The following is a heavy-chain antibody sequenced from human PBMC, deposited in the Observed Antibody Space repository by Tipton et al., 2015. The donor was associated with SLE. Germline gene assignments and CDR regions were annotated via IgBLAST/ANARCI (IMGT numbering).Heavy chain of an antibody. CDR1: GFTFSNAW. CDR3: TTGRELNAFDI. D-gene: IGHD1-26*01. Sequence: SLRLSCAASGFTFSNAWMSWVRQAPGKGLEWVGRIKSKTDGGTTDYAAPVKGRFTISRDDSKNTLYLQMNSLKTEDTAVYYCTTGRELNAFDIWGQGTMVTVSS. V-gene: IGHV3-15*01. J-gene: IGHJ3*02. CDR2: IKSKTDGGTT.